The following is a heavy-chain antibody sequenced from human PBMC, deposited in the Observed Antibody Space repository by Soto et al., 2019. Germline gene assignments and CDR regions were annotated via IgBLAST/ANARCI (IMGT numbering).Heavy chain of an antibody. CDR2: ISYDGSNT. J-gene: IGHJ6*02. CDR3: ATLYEFWSGPPFYYYGMDV. Sequence: GGSLRLSCAASGLTFSAYAMHWVRQAPGKGLEWVAVISYDGSNTYYADSVKGRFTISRDNSKNTLYLQMNSLRAEDTAVYYCATLYEFWSGPPFYYYGMDVWGQGTTVTVSS. CDR1: GLTFSAYA. D-gene: IGHD3-3*01. V-gene: IGHV3-30-3*01.